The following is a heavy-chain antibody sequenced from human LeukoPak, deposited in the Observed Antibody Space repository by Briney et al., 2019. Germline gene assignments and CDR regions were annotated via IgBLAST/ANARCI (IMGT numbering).Heavy chain of an antibody. CDR1: GFTFSSYG. CDR2: IWYDGSNK. V-gene: IGHV3-33*06. Sequence: GGSLRLSCAASGFTFSSYGMHWVRQAPGKGLEWVAVIWYDGSNKYYADSVKGRFTISRDDSKNTLYLQMNSLRAEDTAVYYCAKDSGSLFDYWGQGTLVTVSS. CDR3: AKDSGSLFDY. D-gene: IGHD3-22*01. J-gene: IGHJ4*02.